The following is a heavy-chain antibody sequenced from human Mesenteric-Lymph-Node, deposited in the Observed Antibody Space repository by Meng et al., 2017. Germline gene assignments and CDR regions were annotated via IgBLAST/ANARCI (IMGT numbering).Heavy chain of an antibody. V-gene: IGHV1-8*01. CDR1: GYTFSTYD. Sequence: QVQLVQSGADVKKPGASVKVPYKASGYTFSTYDINRVRQATGQGLEWMGWMIPNSGHTGYAQKVQGGVTITRNTSISTAYMELSSLRSEDTAVYYCARGVSLWFGEPYFDYWGQGTLVTVSS. CDR3: ARGVSLWFGEPYFDY. J-gene: IGHJ4*02. CDR2: MIPNSGHT. D-gene: IGHD3-10*01.